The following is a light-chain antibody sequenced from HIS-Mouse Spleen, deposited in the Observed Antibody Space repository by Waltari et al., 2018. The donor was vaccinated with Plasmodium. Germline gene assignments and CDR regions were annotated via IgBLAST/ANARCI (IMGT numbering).Light chain of an antibody. CDR2: AAS. V-gene: IGKV1-6*01. CDR1: QGIRND. CDR3: LQDYNYPWT. J-gene: IGKJ1*01. Sequence: AIQLTQSPSSLSASVGDRVTINCRASQGIRNDFGWYQKKPGKAPKLLIYAASSLQSGVTSRCSGSGSGTDFTLTISSLQPEDFATYYCLQDYNYPWTFGQWTKVEIK.